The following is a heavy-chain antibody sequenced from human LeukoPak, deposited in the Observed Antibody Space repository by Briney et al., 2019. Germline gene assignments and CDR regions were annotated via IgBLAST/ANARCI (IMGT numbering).Heavy chain of an antibody. V-gene: IGHV1-46*01. Sequence: GASVKVSCKASGYTFTSYYMHWVRLAPGQGPEWLGIINPSGSTVYAQKFQGRVTITADKSTSTAYMELSSLRSEDTAVYYCARLGYCSGGSCSTTVVTLGAFDIWGQGTMVTVSS. CDR2: INPSGST. CDR1: GYTFTSYY. CDR3: ARLGYCSGGSCSTTVVTLGAFDI. D-gene: IGHD2-15*01. J-gene: IGHJ3*02.